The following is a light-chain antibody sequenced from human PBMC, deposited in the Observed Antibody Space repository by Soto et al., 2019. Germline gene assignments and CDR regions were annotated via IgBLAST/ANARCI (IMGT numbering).Light chain of an antibody. CDR3: QQYGSSLIT. Sequence: EIVLTQSPGTLSLSPGERATLSCRASQSVSSSYLAWYQQKPGQAPRLLIYGASSRATGIPDRFSGSGSGTGFTLTISRLEPEDVAVYYCQQYGSSLITFGQGTRLEIK. V-gene: IGKV3-20*01. CDR1: QSVSSSY. J-gene: IGKJ5*01. CDR2: GAS.